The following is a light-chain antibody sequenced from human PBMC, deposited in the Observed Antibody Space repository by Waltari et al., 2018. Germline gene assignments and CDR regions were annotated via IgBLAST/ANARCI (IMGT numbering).Light chain of an antibody. Sequence: DIVMTQSPDSLALSLGERATIHCTSSQSVLHSSNNKNYLAWYQQKPGQPPNLLIYWASTRESGVPDRFSGSGSGTDFTRTISSLQAEDVAVYYCQQYYNAPLTFGGGTKVEIK. CDR3: QQYYNAPLT. V-gene: IGKV4-1*01. CDR2: WAS. CDR1: QSVLHSSNNKNY. J-gene: IGKJ4*01.